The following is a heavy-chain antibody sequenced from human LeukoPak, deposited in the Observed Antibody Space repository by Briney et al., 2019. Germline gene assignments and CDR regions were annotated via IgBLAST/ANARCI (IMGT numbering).Heavy chain of an antibody. J-gene: IGHJ5*02. CDR1: GGSISSGDYY. CDR2: IYYSGST. Sequence: SQTLSLTCTVSGGSISSGDYYWSWIRQPPGKGLERIGYIYYSGSTYYNPSLKSRVTISVDTSKNQFSLKLSSVTAADTAVYYCARGFLSPRDQDLDPWGQGTLVTVSS. CDR3: ARGFLSPRDQDLDP. V-gene: IGHV4-30-4*01. D-gene: IGHD2/OR15-2a*01.